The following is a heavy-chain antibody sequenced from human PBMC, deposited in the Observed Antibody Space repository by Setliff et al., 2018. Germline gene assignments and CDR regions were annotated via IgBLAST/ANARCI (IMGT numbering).Heavy chain of an antibody. CDR2: VDWNGGGT. V-gene: IGHV3-20*04. Sequence: GGSLRLSCSASGFTFADYGMDWFLQAPGKGVECVSGVDWNGGGTGYADSVKGRFIIYRDNAKNSLYLQMTSLRTDDTAFYYCATARRGYQYVSVSLFDDWGQGTLVTVSS. CDR3: ATARRGYQYVSVSLFDD. CDR1: GFTFADYG. J-gene: IGHJ4*02. D-gene: IGHD3-3*01.